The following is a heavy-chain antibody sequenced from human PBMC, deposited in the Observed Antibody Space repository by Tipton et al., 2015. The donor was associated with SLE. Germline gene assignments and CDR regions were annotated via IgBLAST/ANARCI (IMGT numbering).Heavy chain of an antibody. CDR3: ARDNFWNRGYYFGGGEEYYYYYMDG. CDR1: GGSFSGYY. J-gene: IGHJ6*03. V-gene: IGHV4-34*01. CDR2: IYYSGST. D-gene: IGHD3-3*01. Sequence: TLSLTCAVYGGSFSGYYWGWIRQPPGKGLEWIGSIYYSGSTYYNPSLKSRVTISVDTSKNQFSLKLSSVTAADTAVYYCARDNFWNRGYYFGGGEEYYYYYMDGWGKGTTVTVS.